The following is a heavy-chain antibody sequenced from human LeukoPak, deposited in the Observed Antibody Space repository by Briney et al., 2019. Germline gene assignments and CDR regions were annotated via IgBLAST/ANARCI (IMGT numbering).Heavy chain of an antibody. CDR1: GFTFRNYW. Sequence: GGSLRLSCAASGFTFRNYWMSWVRQPPGKGLEWVANIKQDGSDKDYVDSVQGRFTISRDNAKNSLYLQMNSLRAEDTAVFHCARGRKFYDYWGQGTLVSVSS. J-gene: IGHJ4*02. V-gene: IGHV3-7*04. CDR2: IKQDGSDK. D-gene: IGHD1-14*01. CDR3: ARGRKFYDY.